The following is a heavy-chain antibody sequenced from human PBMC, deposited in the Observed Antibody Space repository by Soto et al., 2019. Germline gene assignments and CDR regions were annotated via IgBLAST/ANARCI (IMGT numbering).Heavy chain of an antibody. D-gene: IGHD1-7*01. Sequence: GGSLRLSCAASGFTFSTYALSWVRQAQGKGLEWVSAISANGQGIYYADSGRGRFTISRDNSKNTIFLHMDSLRAEDTAVYYCAKDRNYPRDQFHYWGQGTLVTVSS. CDR3: AKDRNYPRDQFHY. V-gene: IGHV3-23*01. CDR2: ISANGQGI. CDR1: GFTFSTYA. J-gene: IGHJ4*02.